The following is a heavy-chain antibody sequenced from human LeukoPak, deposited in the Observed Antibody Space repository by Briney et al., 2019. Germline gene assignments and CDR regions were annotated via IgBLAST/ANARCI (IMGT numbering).Heavy chain of an antibody. CDR1: GFTFSSYW. D-gene: IGHD6-13*01. V-gene: IGHV3-30*18. Sequence: GGSLRLSCAASGFTFSSYWMNWARQAPGKGLEWVAVISYDGSNKYYADSVKGRFTISRDNSKNTLYLQMNSLRAEDTAVYYCAKDHSSSTPYYYYGMDVWGQGTTVTVSS. CDR3: AKDHSSSTPYYYYGMDV. J-gene: IGHJ6*02. CDR2: ISYDGSNK.